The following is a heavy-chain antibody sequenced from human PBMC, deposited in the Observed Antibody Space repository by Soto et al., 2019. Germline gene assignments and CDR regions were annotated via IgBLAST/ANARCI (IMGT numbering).Heavy chain of an antibody. D-gene: IGHD2-21*02. CDR3: ARVLLTFREAFDI. J-gene: IGHJ3*02. Sequence: GGSLRLSCAASGFTFSSYSMNWVRQAPGKGLEWVSYISSSSSTIYYADSVKGRFTISRDNAKNSLYLQMNSLRAEDTAVYYCARVLLTFREAFDIWGQGTMVTVSS. V-gene: IGHV3-48*01. CDR2: ISSSSSTI. CDR1: GFTFSSYS.